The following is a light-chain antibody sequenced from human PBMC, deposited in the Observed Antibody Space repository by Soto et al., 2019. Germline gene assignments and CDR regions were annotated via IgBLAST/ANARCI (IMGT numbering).Light chain of an antibody. Sequence: DIVMTQSPDSLAVSLGERATINCKSSQSVLYSSNNKNYLAWYQQKPGQPPKLLIYWGSTRESGVPDRFSGSGSGTDFTLTISSLQAEDVAVYYCQQDFSTLPLTFGGGTKVELK. CDR2: WGS. J-gene: IGKJ4*01. V-gene: IGKV4-1*01. CDR1: QSVLYSSNNKNY. CDR3: QQDFSTLPLT.